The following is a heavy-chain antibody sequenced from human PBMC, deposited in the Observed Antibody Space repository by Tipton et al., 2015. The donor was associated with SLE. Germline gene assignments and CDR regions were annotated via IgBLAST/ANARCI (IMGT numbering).Heavy chain of an antibody. D-gene: IGHD2-21*02. J-gene: IGHJ4*02. CDR3: ARQLGWGDPFAFDY. CDR1: GDSISYYY. Sequence: TLSLTCTVSGDSISYYYWSWIRQPPGKGLEWIGYIYYSGSTSYNPSLESRVTISLDTSKHHFSLKLSSVTAADTAIYYCARQLGWGDPFAFDYWGQGTLVTVSS. CDR2: IYYSGST. V-gene: IGHV4-59*08.